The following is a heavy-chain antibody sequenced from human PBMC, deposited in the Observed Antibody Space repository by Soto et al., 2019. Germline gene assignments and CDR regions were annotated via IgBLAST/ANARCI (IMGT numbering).Heavy chain of an antibody. CDR3: GKQQLELYYYYGMDV. CDR1: GFTFSSYA. Sequence: EVQLLESGGGLVQPGGSLRLSCAASGFTFSSYAMSWVRQAPGKGLEWVSAISGSGGSTYYADSVKGRFTISRDNSKNTMYLQMNSLRAEDTAVDYCGKQQLELYYYYGMDVWGQGTKVTVSS. J-gene: IGHJ6*02. D-gene: IGHD6-13*01. CDR2: ISGSGGST. V-gene: IGHV3-23*01.